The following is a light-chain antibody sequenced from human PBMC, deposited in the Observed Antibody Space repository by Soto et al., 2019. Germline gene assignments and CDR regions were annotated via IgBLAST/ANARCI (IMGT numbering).Light chain of an antibody. CDR2: GAS. J-gene: IGKJ1*01. CDR1: QSVSSN. CDR3: QQYTNWPPWT. Sequence: EIVMTQSPATLSVSPGERATLSCRASQSVSSNLAWYQQKPGQAPRLLIYGASTRATGIPARFSGSGSGTEFPLTICSLQSEDFAVYYCQQYTNWPPWTFGQGTKVEIK. V-gene: IGKV3-15*01.